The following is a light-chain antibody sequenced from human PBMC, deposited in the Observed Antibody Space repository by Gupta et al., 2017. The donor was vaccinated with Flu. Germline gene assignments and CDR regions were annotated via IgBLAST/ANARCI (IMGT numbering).Light chain of an antibody. J-gene: IGLJ2*01. CDR1: SSDVGGYNY. CDR3: SSYTGSSTHVV. V-gene: IGLV2-14*01. CDR2: EVN. Sequence: SSDVGGYNYVSWYQQHPGNAPKLIIYEVNNRPSGVSNRFSGSKSGSTASLTISGLQAEDEADYYCSSYTGSSTHVVFGGGTKLTVL.